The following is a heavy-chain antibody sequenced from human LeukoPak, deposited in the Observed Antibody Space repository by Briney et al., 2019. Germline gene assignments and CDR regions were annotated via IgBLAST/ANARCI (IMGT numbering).Heavy chain of an antibody. CDR2: INHSGSP. D-gene: IGHD3-10*01. V-gene: IGHV4-34*01. CDR3: VRHYYYGSFSRMDV. J-gene: IGHJ6*04. CDR1: GGSFSDYY. Sequence: SETLSLTCPVYGGSFSDYYWTWIRQSPGKGLEWIGEINHSGSPNFNPSLTSRVTMSLDTSKKQFSLELSSVTAADTAVYYCVRHYYYGSFSRMDVWGKGITVTVTP.